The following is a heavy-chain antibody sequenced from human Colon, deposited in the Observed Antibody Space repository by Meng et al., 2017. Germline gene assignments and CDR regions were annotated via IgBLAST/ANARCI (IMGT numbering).Heavy chain of an antibody. CDR1: GGSFRGYY. CDR3: ARGGMITFGGVIVPERPFDY. J-gene: IGHJ4*02. V-gene: IGHV4-34*01. Sequence: SETRSLTGAVYGGSFRGYYWSWIRQPPGKGLEWIGEINHSGSTNYNPSLKSRVTISVDTSKNQFSLKLSSVTAADTAVYYCARGGMITFGGVIVPERPFDYWGQGTLVTVSS. D-gene: IGHD3-16*02. CDR2: INHSGST.